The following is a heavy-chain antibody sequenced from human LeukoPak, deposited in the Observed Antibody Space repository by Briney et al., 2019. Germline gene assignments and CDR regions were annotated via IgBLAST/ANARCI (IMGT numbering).Heavy chain of an antibody. D-gene: IGHD3-22*01. CDR3: ARGGDSSGSVRTAFDI. J-gene: IGHJ3*02. Sequence: GGSLRLSCAASGLTVSSNYMSWVRQAPGKGLYWVSVINSGSSTYYADSVKGRFTISRDNSKNTLYLQMNSLRAKDTAVYYCARGGDSSGSVRTAFDIWGQGTMVTVSS. V-gene: IGHV3-53*01. CDR1: GLTVSSNY. CDR2: INSGSST.